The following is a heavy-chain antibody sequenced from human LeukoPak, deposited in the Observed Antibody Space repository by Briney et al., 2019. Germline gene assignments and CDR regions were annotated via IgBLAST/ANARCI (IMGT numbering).Heavy chain of an antibody. D-gene: IGHD4-23*01. V-gene: IGHV3-21*05. CDR1: GFTFSSYE. CDR2: ISSSSSYI. J-gene: IGHJ4*02. Sequence: GGSLRLSCAASGFTFSSYEMNWVRQAPGKGLEWVSYISSSSSYIHYADSVKGRFTISRDNAKNSLYLQMNSLRAEDTAVYYCARDVYGGNSADYFDYWGQGTLVTVSS. CDR3: ARDVYGGNSADYFDY.